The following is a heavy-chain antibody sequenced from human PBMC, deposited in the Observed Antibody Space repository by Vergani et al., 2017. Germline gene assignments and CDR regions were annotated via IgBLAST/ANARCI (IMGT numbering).Heavy chain of an antibody. Sequence: QLQLQESGPGLVKPSETLSLTCTVSGGSISSSSYSWGWIRQPPGKGLEWIGSIYYSGSTYYNPSLKSRVTISVDTSKNQFSLKLSSVTAADTAVYYCAKFGGVIVILGYWGQGTLVTVSS. CDR1: GGSISSSSYS. V-gene: IGHV4-39*07. CDR2: IYYSGST. D-gene: IGHD3-16*02. CDR3: AKFGGVIVILGY. J-gene: IGHJ4*02.